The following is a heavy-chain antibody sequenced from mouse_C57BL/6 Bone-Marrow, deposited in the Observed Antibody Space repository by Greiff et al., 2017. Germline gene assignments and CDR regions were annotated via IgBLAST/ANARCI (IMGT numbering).Heavy chain of an antibody. CDR2: IWTGGGT. D-gene: IGHD3-1*01. J-gene: IGHJ3*01. Sequence: VQRVESGPGLVAPSQSLSITCTVSGFSLTSYAISWVRQPPGKGLEWLGVIWTGGGTNYNSALKSRLSISQDNSKSQVFLKMNSLQTDDTGRYYCARNPHSSGYWFAYWGQGTLVTVSA. CDR1: GFSLTSYA. V-gene: IGHV2-9-1*01. CDR3: ARNPHSSGYWFAY.